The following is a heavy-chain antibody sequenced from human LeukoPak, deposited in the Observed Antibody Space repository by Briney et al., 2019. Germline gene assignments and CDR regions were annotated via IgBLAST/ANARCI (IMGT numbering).Heavy chain of an antibody. Sequence: GGSLRLSCAASGFTFSSYAMSWVRQAPGKGLEWVSAISGSGGSTYYADSVKGRFTISRDNSKNSLYLQMNSLRAEDTALYYCAKDTGGDHESYYYGMDVWGQGTTVTVSS. CDR1: GFTFSSYA. V-gene: IGHV3-23*01. CDR2: ISGSGGST. D-gene: IGHD2-8*02. CDR3: AKDTGGDHESYYYGMDV. J-gene: IGHJ6*02.